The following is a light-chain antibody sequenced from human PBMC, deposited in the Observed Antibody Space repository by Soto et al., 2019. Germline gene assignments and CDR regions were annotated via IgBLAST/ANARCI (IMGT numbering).Light chain of an antibody. CDR1: SSDIGTYNY. Sequence: QSALTQPRSVSGSPGQSLTISCTGTSSDIGTYNYVSWYQKHPGKAPKLMIYDVSKRPSGVPDRFSGSKSGNTASLTISGLQAEDEADYYCCSYAGSYTHWVFGGGTKVTVL. J-gene: IGLJ3*02. CDR3: CSYAGSYTHWV. CDR2: DVS. V-gene: IGLV2-11*01.